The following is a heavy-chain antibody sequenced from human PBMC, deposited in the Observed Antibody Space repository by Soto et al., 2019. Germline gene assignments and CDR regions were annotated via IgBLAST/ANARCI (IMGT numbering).Heavy chain of an antibody. CDR1: GYSFISYE. J-gene: IGHJ1*01. CDR2: MNPNNGDT. Sequence: GASVKVSCKASGYSFISYEINWVRQATGQGLEWMAWMNPNNGDTGYAQNFQGRVTMTRDTSTITAYMELSSLRSQDTAMYYCATGRMDYDSTEYPVLQHWGQGTLVTVSS. CDR3: ATGRMDYDSTEYPVLQH. D-gene: IGHD3-22*01. V-gene: IGHV1-8*01.